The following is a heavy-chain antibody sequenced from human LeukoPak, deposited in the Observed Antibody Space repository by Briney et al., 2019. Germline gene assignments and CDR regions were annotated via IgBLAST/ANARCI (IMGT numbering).Heavy chain of an antibody. CDR2: IIPILGIP. V-gene: IGHV1-69*04. J-gene: IGHJ6*02. Sequence: AVQVSCKACGGTFSSYAFIWVRQAPGRGGEWMGRIIPILGIPNYAQKFQGRITITADKSTSTAYMELSSLRSEDTAVYYCAGPVGATPDNYYFGMDVWGQGTTGTVSS. CDR3: AGPVGATPDNYYFGMDV. D-gene: IGHD1-26*01. CDR1: GGTFSSYA.